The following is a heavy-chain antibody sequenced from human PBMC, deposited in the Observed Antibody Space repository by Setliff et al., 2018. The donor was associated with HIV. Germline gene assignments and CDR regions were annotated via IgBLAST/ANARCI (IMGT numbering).Heavy chain of an antibody. CDR3: VRGVQSPPHYSYYYMDV. V-gene: IGHV1-69*02. J-gene: IGHJ6*03. CDR1: RSTFNSHT. Sequence: SVKVSCKASRSTFNSHTINWVRQAPGQGLDWMGRIIPILGVSNYAQRFQGKVTITADKSTSTACMELTSLRFDDTAMYYCVRGVQSPPHYSYYYMDVWGEGTMVTVSS. D-gene: IGHD3-3*01. CDR2: IIPILGVS.